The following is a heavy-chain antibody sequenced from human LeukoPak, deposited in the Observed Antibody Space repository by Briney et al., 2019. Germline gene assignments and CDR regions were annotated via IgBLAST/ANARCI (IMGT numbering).Heavy chain of an antibody. CDR1: GFTFSSYA. J-gene: IGHJ4*02. CDR3: AKSGGTWIQLWLRGYFGY. V-gene: IGHV3-23*01. CDR2: ISGSGGST. D-gene: IGHD5-18*01. Sequence: PGGSLRLSCAASGFTFSSYAMSWVRQAPGKGLEWVSAISGSGGSTYYADSVKGRFTISRDNSKNTLYLQMNSLRAEDTAVYYCAKSGGTWIQLWLRGYFGYWGQGTLVTVSS.